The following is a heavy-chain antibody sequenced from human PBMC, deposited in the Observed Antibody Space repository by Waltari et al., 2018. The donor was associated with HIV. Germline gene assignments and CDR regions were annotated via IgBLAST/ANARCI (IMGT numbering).Heavy chain of an antibody. Sequence: ELQLVAPWVGLVKPGGSPRPSCVASGLSYSDYRMTWVRQSPGKGLEWVSSISGSGSFIYYADSVKGRFTISRDNAQNSMYLQMNNLRADDSAMYYCARDSRGTSWSLNWFDPWGQGTLVTVSS. V-gene: IGHV3-21*02. D-gene: IGHD6-13*01. CDR3: ARDSRGTSWSLNWFDP. CDR2: ISGSGSFI. CDR1: GLSYSDYR. J-gene: IGHJ5*02.